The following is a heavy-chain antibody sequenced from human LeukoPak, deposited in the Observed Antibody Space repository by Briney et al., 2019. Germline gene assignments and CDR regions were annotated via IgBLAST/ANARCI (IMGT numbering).Heavy chain of an antibody. D-gene: IGHD4-23*01. J-gene: IGHJ4*02. CDR2: INPNSGGT. Sequence: ASVKVSCKASGYTFTVYYMHWVRQAPGQGREWMGWINPNSGGTNYAQKFQGRVTMTRDTSISTAYMELSRLRSDDTAVYYCARDPPYGGEFDYWGQGTLVTVSS. CDR1: GYTFTVYY. V-gene: IGHV1-2*02. CDR3: ARDPPYGGEFDY.